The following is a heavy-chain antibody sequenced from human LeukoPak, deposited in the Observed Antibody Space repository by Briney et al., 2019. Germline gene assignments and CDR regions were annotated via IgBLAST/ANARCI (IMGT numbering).Heavy chain of an antibody. Sequence: VSLRVSCKASGYTFTSYDINWGRQATGQGHEWMGWMNPNSGNTGYAQKFQGRVTMTRNTSISTAYMELSSLRSEDTAVYYCARGDQLGYWGQGTLVTVSS. J-gene: IGHJ4*02. D-gene: IGHD1-1*01. CDR1: GYTFTSYD. CDR3: ARGDQLGY. CDR2: MNPNSGNT. V-gene: IGHV1-8*01.